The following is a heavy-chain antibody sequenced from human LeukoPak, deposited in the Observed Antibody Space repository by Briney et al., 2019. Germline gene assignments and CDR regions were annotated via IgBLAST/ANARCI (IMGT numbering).Heavy chain of an antibody. D-gene: IGHD6-6*01. CDR1: GGSISSSSYY. CDR2: IYYSGST. Sequence: SETLSLTCTVSGGSISSSSYYWGWIRQPPGKGLEWIGSIYYSGSTYYNPSLKSRVTISVDTSKNQFSLKLSSVTAADTAVYYCARGSSSKLDYWGQGTLVTVSS. J-gene: IGHJ4*02. V-gene: IGHV4-39*01. CDR3: ARGSSSKLDY.